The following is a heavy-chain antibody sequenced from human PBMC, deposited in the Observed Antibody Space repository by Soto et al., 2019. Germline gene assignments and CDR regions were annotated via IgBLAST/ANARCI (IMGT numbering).Heavy chain of an antibody. CDR2: ISYDGSNK. CDR1: GFTFSSYG. Sequence: PGGSLRLSCAASGFTFSSYGMHWVRQAPGKGLEWVAVISYDGSNKYYADSVKGRFTISRDNSKNTLYLQMNSLRAEDTAVYYCAKLESSPKEFDFRISGVVTQHLRRPFDYWGQGTLVTVSS. V-gene: IGHV3-30*18. CDR3: AKLESSPKEFDFRISGVVTQHLRRPFDY. J-gene: IGHJ4*02. D-gene: IGHD3-3*01.